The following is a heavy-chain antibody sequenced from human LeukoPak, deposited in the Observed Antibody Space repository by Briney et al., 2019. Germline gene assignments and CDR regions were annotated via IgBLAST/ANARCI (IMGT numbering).Heavy chain of an antibody. CDR2: ISYDGSNK. J-gene: IGHJ4*02. Sequence: GGSLRLSCAASGLTFSSYDMHWVRQAQGKGLEWVALISYDGSNKYYADSVKGRFTISRDNSKSTLYLQMNSLRAEDTAVYYCARDYDFWSGFFDYWGQGTLVTVSS. CDR3: ARDYDFWSGFFDY. CDR1: GLTFSSYD. D-gene: IGHD3-3*01. V-gene: IGHV3-33*01.